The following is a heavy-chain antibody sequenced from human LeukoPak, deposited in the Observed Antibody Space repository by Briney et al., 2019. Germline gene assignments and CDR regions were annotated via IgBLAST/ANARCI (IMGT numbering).Heavy chain of an antibody. CDR1: GGSISSYY. V-gene: IGHV4-59*01. CDR2: IYYSGST. D-gene: IGHD6-19*01. J-gene: IGHJ5*02. CDR3: ARYSGWSTHNWFDP. Sequence: SETLSLTCTVSGGSISSYYWSWIRQPPGKGLEWIGYIYYSGSTKYNPSLKSQVTMSVDTSKNQFSLRLSSVTAADTAMYYCARYSGWSTHNWFDPWGQGTLVTVSS.